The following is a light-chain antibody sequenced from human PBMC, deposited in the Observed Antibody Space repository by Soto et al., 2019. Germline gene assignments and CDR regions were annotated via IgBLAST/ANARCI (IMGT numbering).Light chain of an antibody. CDR2: EVS. Sequence: QSVLTQPASLSGSPGQSVTISCSGTTSDFVNYNYVSWYQHHPGTAPQLILFEVSNRPSGVSSRFSGSKSGNTASLIISGLQAEYEAYYYCSSYTVSTDVVFGGGTKLTVL. V-gene: IGLV2-14*01. J-gene: IGLJ2*01. CDR1: TSDFVNYNY. CDR3: SSYTVSTDVV.